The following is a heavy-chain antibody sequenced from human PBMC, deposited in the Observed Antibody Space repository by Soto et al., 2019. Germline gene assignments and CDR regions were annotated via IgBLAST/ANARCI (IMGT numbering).Heavy chain of an antibody. V-gene: IGHV1-69*12. CDR3: ARGDFYYDSSGYYGGFAY. D-gene: IGHD3-22*01. CDR2: TIPIFGTA. Sequence: QVQLVQSGAEVKKPGSSVKVSCKASGGTFSSYAISWVRQAPGQGLEWMGGTIPIFGTANYAQKFQGRVTITADESTSTAYMEVSSLRSEDTAVYYCARGDFYYDSSGYYGGFAYWGQGTLDTVSS. CDR1: GGTFSSYA. J-gene: IGHJ4*02.